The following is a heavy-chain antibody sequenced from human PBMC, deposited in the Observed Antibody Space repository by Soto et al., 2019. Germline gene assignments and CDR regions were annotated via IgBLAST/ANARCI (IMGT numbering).Heavy chain of an antibody. CDR1: GYTFTSYY. J-gene: IGHJ4*02. CDR2: INPSGGST. V-gene: IGHV1-46*01. D-gene: IGHD2-21*01. CDR3: AKDQGEGRPFRGYFDY. Sequence: ASVKVSCKASGYTFTSYYMHWVRQAPGQGLEWMGIINPSGGSTSYAQKFQGRVTMTRDTSTSTVYMELSSLRAEDTAVYYCAKDQGEGRPFRGYFDYWGQGTLVTVSS.